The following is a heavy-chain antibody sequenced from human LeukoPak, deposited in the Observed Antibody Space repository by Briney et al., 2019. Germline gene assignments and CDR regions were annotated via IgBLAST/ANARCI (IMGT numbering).Heavy chain of an antibody. Sequence: PSETLSLTCTVSGGSISSSSYYWGWIRQPPGKGLEWIGSIYYSGSTYYNPSLKSRVTISVDTSKNQFSLKLSSVTAADTAVYYCARQQEGYSCTENYLVYWGQGTLVTVSS. CDR1: GGSISSSSYY. D-gene: IGHD5-18*01. V-gene: IGHV4-39*01. CDR2: IYYSGST. CDR3: ARQQEGYSCTENYLVY. J-gene: IGHJ4*02.